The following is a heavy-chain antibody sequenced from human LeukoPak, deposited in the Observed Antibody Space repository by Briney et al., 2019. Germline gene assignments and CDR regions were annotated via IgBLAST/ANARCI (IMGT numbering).Heavy chain of an antibody. D-gene: IGHD5-18*01. J-gene: IGHJ3*02. CDR2: IYSGGST. CDR1: GFTVSSNY. Sequence: PGGSLRPSCAASGFTVSSNYMSWVRQAPGKGLEWVSVIYSGGSTYYADSVKGRFTISRDNSKNTLYLQMNSLRAEDTAVYYCAGLPYPLFESDIWGQGTMVTVSS. CDR3: AGLPYPLFESDI. V-gene: IGHV3-53*01.